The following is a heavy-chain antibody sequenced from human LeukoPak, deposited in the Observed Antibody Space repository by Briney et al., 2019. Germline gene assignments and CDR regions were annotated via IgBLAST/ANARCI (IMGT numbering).Heavy chain of an antibody. Sequence: SVKVSCKASGGTFSSYAISWVRQAPGQGLEWMGGIIPIFGTANYAQKFQGRVTITADKSTSTAYMELSSLRSEDTAVYYCAVGDTAMVTGAFGYWGQGTLVTVSS. CDR3: AVGDTAMVTGAFGY. D-gene: IGHD5-18*01. V-gene: IGHV1-69*06. CDR1: GGTFSSYA. J-gene: IGHJ4*02. CDR2: IIPIFGTA.